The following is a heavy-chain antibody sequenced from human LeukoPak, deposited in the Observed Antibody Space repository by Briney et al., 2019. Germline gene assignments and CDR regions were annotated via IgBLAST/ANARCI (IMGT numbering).Heavy chain of an antibody. D-gene: IGHD3-9*01. CDR3: ARGGYDILTGYGSFDP. CDR1: GGSITNYY. Sequence: SETLSLTCTVSGGSITNYYWSWIRQPPGKGLEWFGYSYYSGTTNYNPSLKSRVTISVDTYKNQFSLKLSSVTTADTAVYYCARGGYDILTGYGSFDPWGQGTLVSVSS. J-gene: IGHJ5*02. CDR2: SYYSGTT. V-gene: IGHV4-59*01.